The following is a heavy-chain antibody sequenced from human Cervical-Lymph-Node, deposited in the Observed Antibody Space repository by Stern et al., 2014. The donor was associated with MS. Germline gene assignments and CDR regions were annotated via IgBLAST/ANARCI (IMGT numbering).Heavy chain of an antibody. CDR1: GSIVTTNY. Sequence: EVQLVESGGGLIQPGGSLRISCAASGSIVTTNYMSWVRQAPGKGLEWVSLIYSGDITYYADSVKGRFTISRDNSNNTLYLQMNSLRVEDTAVYYCARGGGGNYYYYGMDVWGQGTTVTVSS. D-gene: IGHD1-1*01. J-gene: IGHJ6*02. V-gene: IGHV3-53*01. CDR2: IYSGDIT. CDR3: ARGGGGNYYYYGMDV.